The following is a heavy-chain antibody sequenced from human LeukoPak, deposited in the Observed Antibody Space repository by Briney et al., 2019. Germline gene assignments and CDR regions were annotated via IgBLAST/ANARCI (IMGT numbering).Heavy chain of an antibody. D-gene: IGHD6-19*01. Sequence: PSETLSLTCAVYGGSFSGYYWSWIRQAPGKGLEWIGEINHSGSTNYNPSLKSRVTISVDTSKNQFSLKLSSVTAADTAVYYCARGWLGPDWFDPWGQGTLVTVSS. V-gene: IGHV4-34*01. J-gene: IGHJ5*02. CDR2: INHSGST. CDR3: ARGWLGPDWFDP. CDR1: GGSFSGYY.